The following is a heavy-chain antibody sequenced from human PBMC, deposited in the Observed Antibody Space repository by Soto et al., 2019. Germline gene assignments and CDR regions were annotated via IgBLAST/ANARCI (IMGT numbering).Heavy chain of an antibody. J-gene: IGHJ6*02. V-gene: IGHV4-30-4*01. Sequence: TLSLTCPFSFGSISSGDYYWSCILHPPGKGLEWIVYIYYSGTTYYSPSLKSRVTISVDTSENQFSLKLSSVTAADTAVYFCARALIQLWPHYYYGMDVWGQGTTVTVSS. D-gene: IGHD5-18*01. CDR3: ARALIQLWPHYYYGMDV. CDR1: FGSISSGDYY. CDR2: IYYSGTT.